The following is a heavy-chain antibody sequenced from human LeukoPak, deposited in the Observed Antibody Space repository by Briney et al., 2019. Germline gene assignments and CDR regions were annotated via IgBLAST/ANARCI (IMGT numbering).Heavy chain of an antibody. CDR2: ISVYDGDT. CDR1: GYSFNSYG. CDR3: ARGLYSSSWYFDY. Sequence: ASVKVSCKASGYSFNSYGISWVRQAPGQGLEWMGWISVYDGDTNYAQSLQGRVTMTTDTSTTTAYMELTGLRSDDTAVYYCARGLYSSSWYFDYWGQGTLVTVSS. J-gene: IGHJ4*02. D-gene: IGHD6-13*01. V-gene: IGHV1-18*01.